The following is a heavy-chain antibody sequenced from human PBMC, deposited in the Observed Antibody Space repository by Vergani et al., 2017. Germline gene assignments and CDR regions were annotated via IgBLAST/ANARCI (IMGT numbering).Heavy chain of an antibody. J-gene: IGHJ6*02. V-gene: IGHV3-15*01. CDR2: IKNKNNGGAT. D-gene: IGHD1-7*01. Sequence: EVQLVESGGGLVKPGGSLRLSCAASGFTFSNAWMNWVRQAPGKGLEWVGLIKNKNNGGATDYAAPVKGRFTISRDDSKNTLDLQMNSLKAEDTAVYYCARDPDNWNYFYLRYYYYGMDVWGQGTTVTVSS. CDR1: GFTFSNAW. CDR3: ARDPDNWNYFYLRYYYYGMDV.